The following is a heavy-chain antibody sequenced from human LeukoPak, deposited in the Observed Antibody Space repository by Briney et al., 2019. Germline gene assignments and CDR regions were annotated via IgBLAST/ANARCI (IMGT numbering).Heavy chain of an antibody. V-gene: IGHV1-24*01. CDR2: FDPEDGET. J-gene: IGHJ3*02. CDR3: ATEFDILTGVDAFDI. Sequence: ASVKVSCKVSGYTLTELSMHWVRQAPGKGLEWMGGFDPEDGETIYAQKFQGRVTMTEDTSTDTAYMELSSLSSEDTAVYYCATEFDILTGVDAFDIWGQGTMVTVSS. CDR1: GYTLTELS. D-gene: IGHD3-9*01.